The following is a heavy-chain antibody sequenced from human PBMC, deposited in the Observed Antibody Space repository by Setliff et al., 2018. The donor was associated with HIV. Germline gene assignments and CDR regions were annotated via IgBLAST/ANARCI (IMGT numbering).Heavy chain of an antibody. Sequence: ASVKVSCKASGYTFTSYGIRWVRQAPGQGLEWMGWISAYNGNTNYAQQLQGRVTLTTDTSTSTAYMELRSLRSDDTAVYYCARFDVAGTKWSDPWGQGTLVTVSS. D-gene: IGHD6-19*01. J-gene: IGHJ5*02. CDR1: GYTFTSYG. CDR3: ARFDVAGTKWSDP. CDR2: ISAYNGNT. V-gene: IGHV1-18*01.